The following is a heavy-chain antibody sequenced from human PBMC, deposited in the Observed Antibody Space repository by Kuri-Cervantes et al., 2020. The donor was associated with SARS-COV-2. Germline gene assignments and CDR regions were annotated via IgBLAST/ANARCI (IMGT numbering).Heavy chain of an antibody. J-gene: IGHJ4*02. V-gene: IGHV3-53*01. CDR1: GFAVRNTY. CDR2: TYSGGNT. Sequence: GESLKISCAASGFAVRNTYMAWVRQAPGKGLECVSVTYSGGNTYYADSVKGRFTISRDSSKNTLYLQMNSLRAEDTAVYYCARARSPNAALVPADYWGQGTLVTVSS. CDR3: ARARSPNAALVPADY. D-gene: IGHD5-18*01.